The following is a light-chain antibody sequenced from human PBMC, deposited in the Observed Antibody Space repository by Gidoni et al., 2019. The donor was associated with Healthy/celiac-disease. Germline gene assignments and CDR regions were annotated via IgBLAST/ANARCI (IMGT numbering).Light chain of an antibody. Sequence: EIVLTQSPGTLSLSPGERATLSCRASQSVSISYLAWYQQKPGQAPRLLIYAASSRATGIPDRFSGSGSGTDFTLTISRLEPEDFAVYYCQQYGSSPRSLTFGGGTKVEIK. CDR1: QSVSISY. CDR3: QQYGSSPRSLT. V-gene: IGKV3-20*01. J-gene: IGKJ4*01. CDR2: AAS.